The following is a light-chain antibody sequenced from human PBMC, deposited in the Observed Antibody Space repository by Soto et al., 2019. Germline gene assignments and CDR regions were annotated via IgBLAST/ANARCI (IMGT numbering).Light chain of an antibody. CDR3: LQHTSYPWT. CDR2: DAS. Sequence: DIQMTQSPSALSASVGDRATITCRASHSISSWLAWYQQKPGKAPKLLIYDASTLQSGVPSRYSGSGSGTEFTLTISSLQPEDFGTYYCLQHTSYPWTFGQGTKVDI. V-gene: IGKV1-5*01. J-gene: IGKJ1*01. CDR1: HSISSW.